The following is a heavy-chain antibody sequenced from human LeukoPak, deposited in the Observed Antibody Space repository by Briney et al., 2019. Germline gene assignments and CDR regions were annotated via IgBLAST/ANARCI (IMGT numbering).Heavy chain of an antibody. CDR1: GGSISSGGYY. V-gene: IGHV4-31*03. CDR2: IYYSGST. CDR3: ASGPRNWFDP. J-gene: IGHJ5*02. Sequence: SQTLSLTCTVSGGSISSGGYYSSWIRQHPGKGLEWIGYIYYSGSTYYNPSLKSRVTISVDTSKNQFSPKLSSVPAADTAVYYCASGPRNWFDPWGQGTLVTVSS.